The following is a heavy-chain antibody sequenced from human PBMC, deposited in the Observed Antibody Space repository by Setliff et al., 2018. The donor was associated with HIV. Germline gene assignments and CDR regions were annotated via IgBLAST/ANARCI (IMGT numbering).Heavy chain of an antibody. D-gene: IGHD2-2*01. V-gene: IGHV1-69-2*01. J-gene: IGHJ4*02. CDR1: GYTFTDYY. CDR2: VDPEDGET. CDR3: ATRKDIVVVPAAPGDY. Sequence: ASVKVSCKASGYTFTDYYMHWVQQAPGKGLEWMGRVDPEDGETIYAEKFQGRVTITADTSTDTAYMELSSLRSEDTAVYYCATRKDIVVVPAAPGDYWGQGTLVTVSS.